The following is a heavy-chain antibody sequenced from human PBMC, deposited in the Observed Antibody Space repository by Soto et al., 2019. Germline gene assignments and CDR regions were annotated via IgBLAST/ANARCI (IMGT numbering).Heavy chain of an antibody. D-gene: IGHD1-1*01. CDR2: TYYTADT. CDR3: AGSKNRERSFDY. V-gene: IGHV4-59*01. CDR1: GVPIRSYF. Sequence: QVHLQESGPGLVKPSETLSLTCTVSGVPIRSYFWTWIRQPPGKGLEWIGSTYYTADTKYRHSLESRANISADPSKTQFSLRLRPVTAADTALYYCAGSKNRERSFDYCGQGARVTVSS. J-gene: IGHJ4*02.